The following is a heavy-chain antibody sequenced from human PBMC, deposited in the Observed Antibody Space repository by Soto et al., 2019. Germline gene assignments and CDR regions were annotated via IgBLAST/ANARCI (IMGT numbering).Heavy chain of an antibody. CDR1: GTIFSSYT. CDR3: ARGLGGRMDD. D-gene: IGHD3-16*01. J-gene: IGHJ6*02. Sequence: QVQLVQSGAEVKKPGSSVRVSCKASGTIFSSYTISWVRQAPGQGLEWMGRIIPILGETNSAQKFQGRVTLTADKPTNTAYMKLNTLRLEDTAVYCCARGLGGRMDDWGQGTTVTVSS. V-gene: IGHV1-69*08. CDR2: IIPILGET.